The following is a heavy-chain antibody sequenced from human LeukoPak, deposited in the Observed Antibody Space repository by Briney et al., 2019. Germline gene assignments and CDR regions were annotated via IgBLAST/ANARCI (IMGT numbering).Heavy chain of an antibody. J-gene: IGHJ6*02. CDR2: IYYSGST. V-gene: IGHV4-59*01. CDR3: ARGGYCSGGSCYKYYYGMDV. CDR1: GGSISSYY. D-gene: IGHD2-15*01. Sequence: SENLSLTCTGSGGSISSYYWSWIRHPPGQGLDWIGHIYYSGSTNYNPSLKSRVTISVDTSKNQFSLKLSSVTAADTAVYYCARGGYCSGGSCYKYYYGMDVWGQGTTVTVSS.